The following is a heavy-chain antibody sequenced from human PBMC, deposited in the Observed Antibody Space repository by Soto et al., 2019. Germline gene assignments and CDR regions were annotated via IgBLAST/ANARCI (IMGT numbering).Heavy chain of an antibody. CDR1: GGSISSYY. D-gene: IGHD5-18*01. CDR2: IYYSGST. Sequence: SETLSLTCTVSGGSISSYYWSWIRQPPGKGLEWIGYIYYSGSTNYNPSLKSRVTISVDTSKNQFSLKLSSVTAADTAVYYCAGLSQIQLWSSWFDPWGQGTLVTVSS. CDR3: AGLSQIQLWSSWFDP. V-gene: IGHV4-59*01. J-gene: IGHJ5*02.